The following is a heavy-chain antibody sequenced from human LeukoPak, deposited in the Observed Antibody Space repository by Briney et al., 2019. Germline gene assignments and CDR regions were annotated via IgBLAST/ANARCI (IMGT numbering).Heavy chain of an antibody. CDR1: GFIFSNYW. Sequence: PGRSLRLSCAASGFIFSNYWMHWVRQGPGKGLVWVSRIDSDGRITTYADSVKGRFTISRDNAKNTLYLQMNSLRADDTAVYYCVRGLGDYWGQGILVTVSS. V-gene: IGHV3-74*01. D-gene: IGHD7-27*01. CDR3: VRGLGDY. J-gene: IGHJ4*02. CDR2: IDSDGRIT.